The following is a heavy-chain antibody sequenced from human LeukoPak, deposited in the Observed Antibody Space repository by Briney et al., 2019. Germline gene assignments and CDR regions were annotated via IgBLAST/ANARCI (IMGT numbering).Heavy chain of an antibody. D-gene: IGHD5-24*01. CDR1: GFTFSTYN. CDR3: AKDFGEMATITAPYYFDY. J-gene: IGHJ4*02. CDR2: ISGSGGRT. V-gene: IGHV3-23*01. Sequence: PGGSLRLSCAASGFTFSTYNMNWVRQAPGKGLEWVSDISGSGGRTYYADSVKGRFTISRDNSKNTLYLQMNSLRAEDTAVYYCAKDFGEMATITAPYYFDYWGQGTLVTVSS.